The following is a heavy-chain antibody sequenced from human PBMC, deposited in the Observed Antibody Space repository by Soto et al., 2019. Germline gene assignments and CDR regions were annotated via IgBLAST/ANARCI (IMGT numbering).Heavy chain of an antibody. J-gene: IGHJ5*02. CDR3: ARNRGDGSGSYRWFDP. CDR2: ISAYNGNT. V-gene: IGHV1-18*01. Sequence: GASVKVSCKASGYTFTSYGISWVRQAPGQGLEWMGWISAYNGNTNYAQKLQGRVTMTTDTSTSTAYMELRSLRSDDTAVYYCARNRGDGSGSYRWFDPWGQGTLVTVSS. D-gene: IGHD3-10*01. CDR1: GYTFTSYG.